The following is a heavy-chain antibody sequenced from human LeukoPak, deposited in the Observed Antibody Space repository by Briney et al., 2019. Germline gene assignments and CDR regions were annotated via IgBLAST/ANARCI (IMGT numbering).Heavy chain of an antibody. V-gene: IGHV4-34*01. CDR3: ARHGLGGSFDY. CDR1: GGSLRGFY. J-gene: IGHJ4*02. D-gene: IGHD1-26*01. CDR2: ISHNKNT. Sequence: SETLSLTCAVSGGSLRGFYWSWIRQPPGEGLEWIGEISHNKNTNYNPSLKSRVTISVDTSKNQFSLKLSSVTAADTAVYYCARHGLGGSFDYWGQGTLVTVSS.